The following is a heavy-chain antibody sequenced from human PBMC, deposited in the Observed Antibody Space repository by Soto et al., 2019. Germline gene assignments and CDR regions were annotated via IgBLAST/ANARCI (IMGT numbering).Heavy chain of an antibody. J-gene: IGHJ5*02. CDR1: GGSISSSGDY. CDR3: ARLSRHIVVVTAIPGWFDP. CDR2: VYYSGST. Sequence: QLRLQESGPGLVRPSETLSLTCTVSGGSISSSGDYWGWIRQPPGKGLEWIGSVYYSGSTYYNPSLKSRLTISVDTSKNHLSLRLRSVTAADTAIYYCARLSRHIVVVTAIPGWFDPWGQGTLVTVSS. D-gene: IGHD2-21*02. V-gene: IGHV4-39*02.